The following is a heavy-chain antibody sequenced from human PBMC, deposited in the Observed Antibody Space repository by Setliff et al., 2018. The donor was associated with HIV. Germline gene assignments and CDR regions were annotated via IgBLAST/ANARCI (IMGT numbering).Heavy chain of an antibody. V-gene: IGHV3-7*05. CDR3: ARDSLVAAIGASAFDI. CDR2: IKQDGSEE. D-gene: IGHD5-12*01. Sequence: GGSLRLSCAASGFTFSRYWMTWVRQAPGKGLEWVANIKQDGSEEHYGDSVKGRFTITRDNAENSLYLQMNSLRVEDTAVYYCARDSLVAAIGASAFDIWGHGTMVTVS. CDR1: GFTFSRYW. J-gene: IGHJ3*02.